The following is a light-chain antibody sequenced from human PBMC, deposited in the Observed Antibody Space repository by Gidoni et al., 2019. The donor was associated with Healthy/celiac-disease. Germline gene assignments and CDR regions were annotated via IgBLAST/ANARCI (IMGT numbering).Light chain of an antibody. CDR3: QQRSNWPMCS. V-gene: IGKV3-11*01. CDR2: DAS. CDR1: QSVSSY. J-gene: IGKJ2*04. Sequence: IVLTQSPATLSLSPGERATLSCRASQSVSSYLAWYQQKPGQAPRLLIYDASNRATGIPARFSGSGSGTDFTLTSSSLEPEDFAVYYCQQRSNWPMCSFXXXTKLEIK.